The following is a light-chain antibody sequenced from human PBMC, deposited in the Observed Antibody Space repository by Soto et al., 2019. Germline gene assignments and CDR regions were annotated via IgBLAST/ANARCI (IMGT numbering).Light chain of an antibody. V-gene: IGKV3-11*01. CDR2: DAS. J-gene: IGKJ4*01. CDR1: QSVGSF. Sequence: EIMLTQSPATLSLSPGERATLSCRASQSVGSFLAWYQQKPGQTPRLLIYDASNRATGIPARFSGSGSGTDFTLTISSLEPEDFAVYYCQQRTNWPLTFGGGTQVEI. CDR3: QQRTNWPLT.